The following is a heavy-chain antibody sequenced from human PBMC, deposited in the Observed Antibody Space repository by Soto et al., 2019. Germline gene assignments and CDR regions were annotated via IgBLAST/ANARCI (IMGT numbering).Heavy chain of an antibody. J-gene: IGHJ3*01. D-gene: IGHD1-7*01. V-gene: IGHV1-18*04. CDR2: ISAYHGKT. CDR1: GYTFTNYG. CDR3: AIGGRNYATGPFDF. Sequence: QVQLVQSGTEVKTPGASVKVSCHASGYTFTNYGINWVLQAPGQGLEWMAWISAYHGKTHHSPFVQDRVTMTTDKSTRTANIELTSLRSDETAAYYCAIGGRNYATGPFDFWGQWIMVTVSS.